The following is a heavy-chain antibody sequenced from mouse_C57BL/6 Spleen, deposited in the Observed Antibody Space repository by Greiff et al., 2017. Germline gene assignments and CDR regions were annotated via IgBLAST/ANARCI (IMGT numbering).Heavy chain of an antibody. V-gene: IGHV1-55*01. CDR2: IYPGSGST. CDR3: ARGGYYGSSHWYFDV. D-gene: IGHD1-1*01. J-gene: IGHJ1*03. CDR1: GYTFTSYW. Sequence: QVQLKQPGAELVKPGASVKMSCKASGYTFTSYWITWVKQRPGQGLEWIGDIYPGSGSTNYNEKFKSKATLTVDTSSSTAYMQLSSLTSEDSAVYYCARGGYYGSSHWYFDVWGTGTTVTVSS.